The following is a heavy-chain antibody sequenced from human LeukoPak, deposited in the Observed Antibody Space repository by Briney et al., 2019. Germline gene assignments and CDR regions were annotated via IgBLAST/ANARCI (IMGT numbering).Heavy chain of an antibody. V-gene: IGHV3-23*01. CDR1: GFTFSSYA. Sequence: GGSLRLSCAASGFTFSSYAMSWVRQAPGKGLEWVSAISGSGGGTYYADSVKGRFTISRDNSKNTLYLQMNSLRAEDTAVYYCAKDKRFLEWPYYYGMDVWGQGTTVTVS. CDR3: AKDKRFLEWPYYYGMDV. D-gene: IGHD3-3*01. J-gene: IGHJ6*02. CDR2: ISGSGGGT.